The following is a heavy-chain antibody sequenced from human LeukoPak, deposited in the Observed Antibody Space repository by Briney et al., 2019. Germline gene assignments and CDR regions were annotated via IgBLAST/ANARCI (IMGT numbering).Heavy chain of an antibody. D-gene: IGHD3-16*01. CDR3: GRGAPPEDDAFDI. V-gene: IGHV3-21*01. CDR1: GFSFSNYN. CDR2: ISTSSTYI. Sequence: GGSLRLSCAASGFSFSNYNINWVRQAPGKGLEWVSSISTSSTYIFYADSVKGRFTISRDNAKNSLYLQMNSLRAEDTAVYYCGRGAPPEDDAFDIWGQGTMVTVSS. J-gene: IGHJ3*02.